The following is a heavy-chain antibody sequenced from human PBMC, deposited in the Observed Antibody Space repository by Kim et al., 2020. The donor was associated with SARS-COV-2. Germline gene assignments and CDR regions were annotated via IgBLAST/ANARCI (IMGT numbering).Heavy chain of an antibody. CDR1: GGSFSGYY. Sequence: SETLSLTCAVYGGSFSGYYWSWIRQPPGKGLEWIGEINHSGSTNYNPSLKSRVTISVDTSKNQFSLKLSSVTAADTAVYYCASYGSADYDYVWGSYRYTTSAFDIWGQGTMVTVSS. CDR2: INHSGST. J-gene: IGHJ3*02. V-gene: IGHV4-34*01. CDR3: ASYGSADYDYVWGSYRYTTSAFDI. D-gene: IGHD3-16*02.